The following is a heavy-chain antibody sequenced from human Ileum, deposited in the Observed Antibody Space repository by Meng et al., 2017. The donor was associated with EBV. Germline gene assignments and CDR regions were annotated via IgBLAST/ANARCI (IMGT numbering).Heavy chain of an antibody. CDR2: IHHSGTT. CDR3: ARGSDYVWGI. J-gene: IGHJ4*02. Sequence: QGPSHESGSGLVKPSGTLSLICAVSGDSISSNNWWSWVRQSPGKGLEWIAEIHHSGTTTYNPSLKSRVTISVDKSENHFSLKLTSVTAADTAVYYCARGSDYVWGIWGQGTLVTVSS. V-gene: IGHV4-4*02. CDR1: GDSISSNNW. D-gene: IGHD3-16*01.